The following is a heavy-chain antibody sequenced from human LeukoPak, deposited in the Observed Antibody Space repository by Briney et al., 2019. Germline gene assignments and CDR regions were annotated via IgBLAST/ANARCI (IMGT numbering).Heavy chain of an antibody. CDR3: ARGGRAVAESYIWFDP. CDR2: INHSGST. CDR1: GGSFSGYY. J-gene: IGHJ5*02. Sequence: KTSETLSLTCAVYGGSFSGYYWSWIRQPPGKGLEWIGEINHSGSTNYNPSLKSRVTISVDTSENQFSLKLSSVTAADTAVYYCARGGRAVAESYIWFDPWGQGTLVTVSS. D-gene: IGHD6-19*01. V-gene: IGHV4-34*01.